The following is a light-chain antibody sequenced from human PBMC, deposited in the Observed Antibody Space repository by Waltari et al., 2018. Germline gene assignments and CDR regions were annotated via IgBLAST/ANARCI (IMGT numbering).Light chain of an antibody. Sequence: QSGLTQPPSVSGAPGPRVTISCTGSSSNIGVGYAVHWYQQVPGAAPKLLIYGSTNRPSGVPDRFSGSKSGASASLAITGLQAEDESDYYCQSYDRSLSGHVVFGGGTKLTVL. J-gene: IGLJ2*01. CDR1: SSNIGVGYA. CDR3: QSYDRSLSGHVV. CDR2: GST. V-gene: IGLV1-40*01.